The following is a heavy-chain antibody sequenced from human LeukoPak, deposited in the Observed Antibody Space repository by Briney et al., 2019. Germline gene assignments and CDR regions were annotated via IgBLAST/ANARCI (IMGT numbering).Heavy chain of an antibody. CDR1: GFTVSSNY. Sequence: GGSLRLSCAASGFTVSSNYMSWVRQAPGKGLEWVSVIYSGGSTYYADSVKGRFTISRDNSKNTLYLQMDSLRAEDTAVYYCAKNTMIVVVITTIDIDYWGQGTLVTVSS. J-gene: IGHJ4*02. V-gene: IGHV3-66*01. D-gene: IGHD3-22*01. CDR2: IYSGGST. CDR3: AKNTMIVVVITTIDIDY.